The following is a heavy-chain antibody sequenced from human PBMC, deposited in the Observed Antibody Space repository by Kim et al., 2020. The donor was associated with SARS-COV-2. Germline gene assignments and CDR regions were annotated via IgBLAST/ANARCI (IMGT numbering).Heavy chain of an antibody. D-gene: IGHD3-3*01. Sequence: ASVKVSCKASGYTFTSYAMHWVRQAPGQRLEWMGWINAGNGNTKYSQKFQGRVTITRDTSASTAYMELSSLRSEDTAVYYCARGFLEWLPADYWGQGTLVTVSS. CDR2: INAGNGNT. CDR3: ARGFLEWLPADY. CDR1: GYTFTSYA. V-gene: IGHV1-3*01. J-gene: IGHJ4*02.